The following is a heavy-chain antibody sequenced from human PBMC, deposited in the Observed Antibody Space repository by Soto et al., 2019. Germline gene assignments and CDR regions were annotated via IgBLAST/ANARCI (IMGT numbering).Heavy chain of an antibody. CDR2: IYPSVSS. V-gene: IGHV4-38-2*02. J-gene: IGHJ4*02. CDR3: AREKVGTTFFDN. Sequence: SVTLSLTCNVSGFAISRGYYWSWVRQPPGKGLEWIGSIYPSVSSYHNPSLEGRLTLSIDTSKNQFTLKLASVTAADTALYYCAREKVGTTFFDNWGQGTQVTVSS. D-gene: IGHD1-1*01. CDR1: GFAISRGYY.